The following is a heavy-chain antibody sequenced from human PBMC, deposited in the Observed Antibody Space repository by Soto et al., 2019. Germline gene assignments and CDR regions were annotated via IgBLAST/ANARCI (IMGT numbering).Heavy chain of an antibody. CDR2: MNPNSGNT. Sequence: ASVKVSCKASGYTFTSYDINWVRQATGQGLEWMGWMNPNSGNTGYAQKFQGRGTMTRNTSISTAYMELSSLRSADTAVYYCARGPVSSSSSHYYYYGMDVWGQGTTVTVSS. CDR1: GYTFTSYD. D-gene: IGHD6-6*01. CDR3: ARGPVSSSSSHYYYYGMDV. V-gene: IGHV1-8*01. J-gene: IGHJ6*02.